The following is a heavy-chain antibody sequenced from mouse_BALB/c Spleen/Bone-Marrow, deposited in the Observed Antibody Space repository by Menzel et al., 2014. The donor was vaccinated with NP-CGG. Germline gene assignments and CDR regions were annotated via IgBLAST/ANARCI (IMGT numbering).Heavy chain of an antibody. Sequence: GAELVKPGASVKLSCKASGYTFTSYWMHWVKQRPGQGLEWIGEINPSNGRTNYNEKFKSKATLTVDKSSSTAYMQLSSLTSEDSAVYYCARNYRYYLDYWGQGTTLTVSS. J-gene: IGHJ2*01. CDR2: INPSNGRT. D-gene: IGHD2-14*01. V-gene: IGHV1S81*02. CDR1: GYTFTSYW. CDR3: ARNYRYYLDY.